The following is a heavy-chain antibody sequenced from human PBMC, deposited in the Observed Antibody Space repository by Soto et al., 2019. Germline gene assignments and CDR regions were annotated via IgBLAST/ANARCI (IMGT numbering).Heavy chain of an antibody. J-gene: IGHJ6*02. V-gene: IGHV1-46*01. CDR1: GYTFTSYY. CDR2: INPSGGST. Sequence: ASVKVSCNASGYTFTSYYMHWVRQAPGPGLEWMGIINPSGGSTSYAQKFQGRVTMTRDTSTSTVYMELSSLRSEDTAVYYCARDRHDILTGYTTNYYYYGMDVWGQGTTVTVSS. D-gene: IGHD3-9*01. CDR3: ARDRHDILTGYTTNYYYYGMDV.